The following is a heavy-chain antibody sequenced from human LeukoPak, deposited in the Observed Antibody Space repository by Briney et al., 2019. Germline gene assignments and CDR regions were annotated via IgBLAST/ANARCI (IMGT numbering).Heavy chain of an antibody. CDR3: ARELDCSGGSCSFFDY. CDR1: GFTFSSYA. D-gene: IGHD2-15*01. Sequence: QSGGSLRLSCAASGFTFSSYAMHWVRQAPGKGLEWVAVISYDGSNKYYADSVKGRFTISRDNSKNTLYLQMNSLRAEDTAVYYCARELDCSGGSCSFFDYWGQGTLDTVSS. CDR2: ISYDGSNK. V-gene: IGHV3-30*01. J-gene: IGHJ4*02.